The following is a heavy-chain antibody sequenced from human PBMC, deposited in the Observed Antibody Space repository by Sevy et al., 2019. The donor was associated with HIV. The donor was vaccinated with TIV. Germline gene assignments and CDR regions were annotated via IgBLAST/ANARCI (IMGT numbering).Heavy chain of an antibody. CDR2: LSFGCGEI. CDR1: GFTFSKYS. CDR3: AREGCTKPHDY. D-gene: IGHD2-8*01. V-gene: IGHV3-23*01. J-gene: IGHJ4*02. Sequence: GGSLRLSCAASGFTFSKYSMSWVRQPPGKGLEWVSTLSFGCGEINYADSVKGRFTISSDNSKSSVYLQMNNLIPEDTAVYYCAREGCTKPHDYWGQGTLVTVSS.